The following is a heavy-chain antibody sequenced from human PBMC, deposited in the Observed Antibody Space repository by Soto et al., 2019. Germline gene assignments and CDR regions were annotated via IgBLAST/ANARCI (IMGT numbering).Heavy chain of an antibody. J-gene: IGHJ5*02. CDR2: ISAYNGNT. CDR3: ARVGGFANWFDP. Sequence: ASVKFSCKSSGYTFTSYGIICVRQAPGQGLEWMGWISAYNGNTNYAQKLQGRVTMTTDTSTSTAYMELRSLRSDDTAVYYCARVGGFANWFDPWGQGTLVTVSS. CDR1: GYTFTSYG. V-gene: IGHV1-18*04.